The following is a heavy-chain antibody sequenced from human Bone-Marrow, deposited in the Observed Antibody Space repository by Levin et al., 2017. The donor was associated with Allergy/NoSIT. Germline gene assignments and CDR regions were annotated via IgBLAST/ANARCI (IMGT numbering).Heavy chain of an antibody. D-gene: IGHD1-1*01. CDR1: GYTFTSYG. V-gene: IGHV1-18*01. CDR2: ISAYNGNT. Sequence: ASVKVSCKASGYTFTSYGISWVRQAPGQGLEWMGWISAYNGNTNYAQKLQGRVTMTTDTSTSTAYMELRSLRSDDTAVYYCARANPSTGTKQNWFDPWGQGTLVTVSS. CDR3: ARANPSTGTKQNWFDP. J-gene: IGHJ5*02.